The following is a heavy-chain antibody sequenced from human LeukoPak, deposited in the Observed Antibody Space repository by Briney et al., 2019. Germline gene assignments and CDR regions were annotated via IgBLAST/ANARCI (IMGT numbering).Heavy chain of an antibody. J-gene: IGHJ4*02. CDR3: ARYDGGDQAPGGY. V-gene: IGHV3-7*01. CDR1: GFTFGGYW. D-gene: IGHD3-16*01. CDR2: IKQDGSER. Sequence: GGSLRLSCAASGFTFGGYWMTWVRQAPGKGLEWVANIKQDGSERYYVDSVKGRFTISRDNAKNSLSLQMNSLRVEDTAMYYCARYDGGDQAPGGYWGQGTLVTVSS.